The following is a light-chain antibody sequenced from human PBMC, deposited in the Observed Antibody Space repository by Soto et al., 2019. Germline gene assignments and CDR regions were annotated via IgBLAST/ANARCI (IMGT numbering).Light chain of an antibody. Sequence: QSALTQPASVSGTPGQSITISCSGTSSDVGGYDYVSWYQQHPGKAHNLMIYDVTNRPSGVSNRFAGSKSANTASLTISGLQAEDEAYYYCSSYASSSTPVFGGGTKLTVL. CDR3: SSYASSSTPV. CDR2: DVT. V-gene: IGLV2-14*01. J-gene: IGLJ2*01. CDR1: SSDVGGYDY.